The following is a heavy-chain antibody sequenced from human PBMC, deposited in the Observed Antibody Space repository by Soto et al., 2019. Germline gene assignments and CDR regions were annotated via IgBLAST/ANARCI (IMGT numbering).Heavy chain of an antibody. Sequence: GASLQISCKGSGYSFTSYWIGWVRQMPGKGLEWMGIIYPGDSDTRYSPSFQGQVTISADKSISTAYLQWSSLKASDTAMYYCAMVAMVRGVADLDYWGQGTLVTVSS. CDR2: IYPGDSDT. CDR1: GYSFTSYW. J-gene: IGHJ4*02. D-gene: IGHD3-10*01. V-gene: IGHV5-51*01. CDR3: AMVAMVRGVADLDY.